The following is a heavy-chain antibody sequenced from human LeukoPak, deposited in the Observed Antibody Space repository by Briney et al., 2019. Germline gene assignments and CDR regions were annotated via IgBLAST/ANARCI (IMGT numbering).Heavy chain of an antibody. J-gene: IGHJ4*02. V-gene: IGHV1-2*02. CDR1: GVTFSSYA. D-gene: IGHD3-10*01. Sequence: ASVKVSCKGSGVTFSSYAIRWVRQAPGQVLEWMGWINPNSGDTYFAQHFKGRVTMTTDTSISTTYMEMNILRSDDTAVFYWARQGSGSYKFDYWGQGALVTVSS. CDR2: INPNSGDT. CDR3: ARQGSGSYKFDY.